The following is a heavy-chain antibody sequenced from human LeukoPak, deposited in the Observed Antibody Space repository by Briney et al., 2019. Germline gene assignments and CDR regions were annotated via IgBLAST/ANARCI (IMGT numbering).Heavy chain of an antibody. CDR3: AKVPRHSDSSGYVDY. J-gene: IGHJ4*02. CDR1: GFTFDDYA. D-gene: IGHD3-22*01. V-gene: IGHV3-43*02. Sequence: GGSLRLSCAASGFTFDDYAMHWVRQAPGKGLEWVSLISGDGGNTYYADSVKGRFTISRDNSKNSLYLQMNSLRTEDTALYYCAKVPRHSDSSGYVDYWGQGTLVTVSS. CDR2: ISGDGGNT.